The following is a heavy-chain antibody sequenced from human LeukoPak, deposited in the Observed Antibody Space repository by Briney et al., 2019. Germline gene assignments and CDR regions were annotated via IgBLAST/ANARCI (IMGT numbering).Heavy chain of an antibody. CDR3: AKDQAKYYDILTGYSGDY. CDR2: ISFDGSQK. Sequence: GGSLRLSCAASGFTFSNYGMHWVRQAPGKGLEWVALISFDGSQKYYADSVKGRFTISRDNSKSTVYLQMNSLRAEDTALYYCAKDQAKYYDILTGYSGDYWGQGTLVTVSS. CDR1: GFTFSNYG. J-gene: IGHJ4*02. V-gene: IGHV3-30*02. D-gene: IGHD3-9*01.